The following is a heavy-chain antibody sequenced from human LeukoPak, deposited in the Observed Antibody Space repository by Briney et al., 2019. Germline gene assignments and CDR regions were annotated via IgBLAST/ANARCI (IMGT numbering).Heavy chain of an antibody. J-gene: IGHJ4*02. Sequence: GGSLRLSCAASAFTFKSYAMSWVRQAPGKGLEWVSAVDASGTTTYYADSVKGRFIISRDNSKNTLYLELTSLRAEDTAIYYCANEPGYSTSETTQYWGQGTLVTVSP. CDR1: AFTFKSYA. CDR3: ANEPGYSTSETTQY. V-gene: IGHV3-23*05. CDR2: VDASGTTT. D-gene: IGHD2-8*01.